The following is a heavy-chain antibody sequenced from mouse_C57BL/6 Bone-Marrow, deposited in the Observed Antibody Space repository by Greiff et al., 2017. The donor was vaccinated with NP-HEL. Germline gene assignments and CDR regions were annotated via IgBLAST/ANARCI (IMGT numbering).Heavy chain of an antibody. J-gene: IGHJ4*01. V-gene: IGHV1-54*01. CDR2: INPGSGGT. Sequence: VQLVESGAELVRPGTSVKVSCKASGYAFTNYLIEWVKQRPGQGLEWIGVINPGSGGTNYNEKFKGKATLTADKSSSTAYMQLSSLTSEDSAVYFCARSVIYYGYPYAMDYWGQGTSVTVSS. CDR1: GYAFTNYL. CDR3: ARSVIYYGYPYAMDY. D-gene: IGHD2-2*01.